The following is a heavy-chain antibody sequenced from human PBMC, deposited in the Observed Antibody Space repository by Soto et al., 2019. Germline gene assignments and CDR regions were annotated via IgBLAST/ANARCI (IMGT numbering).Heavy chain of an antibody. CDR3: ARQQLVSQYGMDV. V-gene: IGHV5-51*01. Sequence: GESLKISCKGSGYSFTSYWIGWVRQRPGKGPEWMGIIYPGDSDTRYSPSFQGQVTISADKSISTAYLQWSSLKASDTAMYYCARQQLVSQYGMDVWGQGTTVTVSS. CDR1: GYSFTSYW. D-gene: IGHD6-13*01. J-gene: IGHJ6*02. CDR2: IYPGDSDT.